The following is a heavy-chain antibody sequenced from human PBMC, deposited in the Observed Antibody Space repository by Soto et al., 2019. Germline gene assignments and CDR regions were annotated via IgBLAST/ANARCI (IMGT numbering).Heavy chain of an antibody. V-gene: IGHV3-7*01. J-gene: IGHJ3*02. CDR1: VSGFSFTTAW. D-gene: IGHD5-12*01. CDR2: INENGNDK. Sequence: PGGSLRLSCSASVSGFSFTTAWMGWVRQAPGKGLEWVANINENGNDKYYADSVKGRFTISRDNAKNSLYLQMNSLRAGDTAVYYCAREKIVATIVYAFDIWGQGTMVTVSS. CDR3: AREKIVATIVYAFDI.